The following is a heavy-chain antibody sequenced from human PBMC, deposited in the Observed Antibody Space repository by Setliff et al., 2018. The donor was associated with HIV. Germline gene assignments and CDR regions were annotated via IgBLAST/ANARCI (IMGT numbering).Heavy chain of an antibody. J-gene: IGHJ4*02. V-gene: IGHV3-7*01. D-gene: IGHD3-22*01. CDR1: GSTFSGYA. Sequence: PGGSLRLSCAASGSTFSGYAMRWVRQAPGKGLEWVANIKQDGGEKYYVDSLKGRFTISRDNAGNSLSLLMNSLRAEDTAVYFCARDKDMTVAFDLWGQGTPVTVSS. CDR3: ARDKDMTVAFDL. CDR2: IKQDGGEK.